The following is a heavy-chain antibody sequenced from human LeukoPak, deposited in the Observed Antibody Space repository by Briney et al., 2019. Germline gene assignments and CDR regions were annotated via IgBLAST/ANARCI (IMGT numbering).Heavy chain of an antibody. CDR2: IYYSGST. CDR3: AAGVVIIPST. V-gene: IGHV4-59*08. D-gene: IGHD3-3*01. Sequence: SETLSLTCTVSGGSISGYYWNWIRQPPGKGLEWIGYIYYSGSTNCNPSLKSRVTISVDTSKNQFSLKLSSVTAADTAVYYCAAGVVIIPSTWGQGTLVTVSS. J-gene: IGHJ5*02. CDR1: GGSISGYY.